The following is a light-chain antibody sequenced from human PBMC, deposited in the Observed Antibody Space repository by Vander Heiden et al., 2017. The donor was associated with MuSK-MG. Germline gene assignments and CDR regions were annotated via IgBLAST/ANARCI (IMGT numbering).Light chain of an antibody. CDR3: QQSESTPRT. Sequence: DIQMTQSPSSLSASVGDRVTITCRASQSISSYLNRYQQKPGKAPKQLIYAASSVQSGVPSRFSGSGCGTDLTLTISRLQPEDFATYFCQQSESTPRTFGQGTKVEIK. CDR2: AAS. CDR1: QSISSY. V-gene: IGKV1-39*01. J-gene: IGKJ1*01.